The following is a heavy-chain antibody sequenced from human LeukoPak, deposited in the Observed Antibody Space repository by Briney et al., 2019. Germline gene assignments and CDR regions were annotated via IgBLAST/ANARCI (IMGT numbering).Heavy chain of an antibody. CDR1: GFTFSSYA. CDR3: AKGGLSRELLIPFDY. V-gene: IGHV3-23*01. Sequence: PGGSLRLSCAASGFTFSSYAMSWVRQAPGRGLECVSVIRGSGGSTYYADSVKGRFTISRDNSKNTLYLHMNSLRAEDTAVYYCAKGGLSRELLIPFDYWGQGTLVTVSS. CDR2: IRGSGGST. J-gene: IGHJ4*02. D-gene: IGHD1-26*01.